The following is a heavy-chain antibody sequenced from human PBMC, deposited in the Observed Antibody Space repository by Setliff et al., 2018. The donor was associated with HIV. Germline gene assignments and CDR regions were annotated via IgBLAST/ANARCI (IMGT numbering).Heavy chain of an antibody. J-gene: IGHJ3*02. D-gene: IGHD2-8*01. Sequence: GASVKVSCKAPGHTFINYYIHWVRQAPGQGLEWMGIIYSGGGSTNYAQKFQGRITITSDTSTSTVYMELSSLRSEDSAVYYCARSIYEWGAFDIWGQGTMVTFSS. CDR1: GHTFINYY. CDR3: ARSIYEWGAFDI. CDR2: IYSGGGST. V-gene: IGHV1-46*01.